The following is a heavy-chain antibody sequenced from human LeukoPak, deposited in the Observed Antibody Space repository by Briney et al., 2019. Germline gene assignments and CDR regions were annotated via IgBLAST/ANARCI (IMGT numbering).Heavy chain of an antibody. CDR1: GFTFSSFA. CDR3: ATGDGYNFDY. D-gene: IGHD5-24*01. J-gene: IGHJ4*02. Sequence: GSLRLSCAASGFTFSSFAMSWIRQPPGKGLEWIGYIYYSGSTNYNPSLKSRVTISVDTSKNQFSLKLSSVTAADTAVYYCATGDGYNFDYWGQGTLVTVSS. CDR2: IYYSGST. V-gene: IGHV4-59*01.